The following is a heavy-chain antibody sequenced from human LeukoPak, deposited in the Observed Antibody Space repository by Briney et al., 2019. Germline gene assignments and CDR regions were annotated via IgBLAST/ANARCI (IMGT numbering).Heavy chain of an antibody. CDR2: ISAYNGNT. V-gene: IGHV1-18*01. Sequence: ASVKVSCKASGYTFTSYGISWVRQAPGQGLEWMGWISAYNGNTNYAQKLQGGVTMTTDTSTSTAYMELRSLRSDDTAVYYCARNEIAVAGMVTKSFDYWGQGTLVTVSS. D-gene: IGHD6-19*01. J-gene: IGHJ4*02. CDR1: GYTFTSYG. CDR3: ARNEIAVAGMVTKSFDY.